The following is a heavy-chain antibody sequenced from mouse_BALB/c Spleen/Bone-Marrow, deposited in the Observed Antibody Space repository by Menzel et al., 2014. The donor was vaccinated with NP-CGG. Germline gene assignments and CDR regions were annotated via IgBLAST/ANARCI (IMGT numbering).Heavy chain of an antibody. CDR2: ISSGSSTI. Sequence: DVMLVESGGGLVQPGGSRKLSCAASGFTFSSFGMHWVRQAPEKGLEWVAYISSGSSTIYYADTVKGRFTISRDNPKNTLFLQMTSLRAEDTAMYYCARRGSNHWYFDVWGAGTTVTVSS. CDR1: GFTFSSFG. CDR3: ARRGSNHWYFDV. V-gene: IGHV5-17*02. J-gene: IGHJ1*01. D-gene: IGHD1-1*01.